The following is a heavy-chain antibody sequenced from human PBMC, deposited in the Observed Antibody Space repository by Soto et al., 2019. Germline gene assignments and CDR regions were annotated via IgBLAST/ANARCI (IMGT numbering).Heavy chain of an antibody. CDR1: GYTFTSYY. V-gene: IGHV1-46*01. D-gene: IGHD6-19*01. CDR2: INPSGGST. CDR3: AIFSSGWNTDYFQH. Sequence: ASVKVSCKASGYTFTSYYMHWVRQAPGQGLEWMGIINPSGGSTSYAQKFQGRVTITADKSTSTAYMELSSLRSEDTAVYYCAIFSSGWNTDYFQHWGQGTLVTVSS. J-gene: IGHJ1*01.